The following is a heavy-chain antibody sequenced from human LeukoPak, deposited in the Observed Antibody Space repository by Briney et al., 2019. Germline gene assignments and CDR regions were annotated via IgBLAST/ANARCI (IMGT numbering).Heavy chain of an antibody. CDR1: GGSFSGYY. V-gene: IGHV4-34*01. D-gene: IGHD3-10*01. CDR3: ARGPIRGRFDY. J-gene: IGHJ4*02. CDR2: INHSGST. Sequence: SETLSLTCAVYGGSFSGYYWSWIRQPPGKGLEWIGEINHSGSTSYNPSLKSRVTISVDTSKNQFSLKLSSVTAADTAVYYCARGPIRGRFDYWGQGTLVTISS.